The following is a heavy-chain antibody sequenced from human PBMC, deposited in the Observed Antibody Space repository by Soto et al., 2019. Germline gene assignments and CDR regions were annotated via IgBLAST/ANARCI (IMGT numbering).Heavy chain of an antibody. CDR1: GYTFTSYG. D-gene: IGHD3-22*01. V-gene: IGHV1-18*01. J-gene: IGHJ4*02. CDR2: ISAYNGNT. CDR3: ARDRLLYYDSSGLIDY. Sequence: ASVKVSCKASGYTFTSYGISWVRQAPGQGLEWMGWISAYNGNTNYAQKLQGRVTMTTDTSTSTAYMELRSLRSDDTAVYYCARDRLLYYDSSGLIDYWGQGTLVTVSS.